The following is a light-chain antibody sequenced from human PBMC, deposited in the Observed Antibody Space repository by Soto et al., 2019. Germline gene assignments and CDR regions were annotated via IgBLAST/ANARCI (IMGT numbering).Light chain of an antibody. CDR1: SSDVGGYNY. CDR3: NSYTSSSTLYV. Sequence: QSVLTQPASVSGSPGQSITISCTGTSSDVGGYNYVSWYQHHPGKAPKLMIYEVSNRPSGVSNRFSGSKSGNTASLTISGLQAEDEDDYYCNSYTSSSTLYVFGTGTKVTVL. J-gene: IGLJ1*01. CDR2: EVS. V-gene: IGLV2-14*01.